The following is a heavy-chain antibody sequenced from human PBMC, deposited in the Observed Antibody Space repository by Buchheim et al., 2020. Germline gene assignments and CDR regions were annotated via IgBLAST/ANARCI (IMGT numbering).Heavy chain of an antibody. D-gene: IGHD2-15*01. CDR2: IKNEGDGGTT. V-gene: IGHV3-15*01. CDR1: GFTFITAW. CDR3: TTVVVSAGY. Sequence: EVHLVESGGDLAKPGTSLRLSCAASGFTFITAWMSWVRQVPGKGLEWVARIKNEGDGGTTDYAAPVKGRFTISRADSKNMLYLQMNSLKVEETALYYCTTVVVSAGYWGQGT. J-gene: IGHJ4*02.